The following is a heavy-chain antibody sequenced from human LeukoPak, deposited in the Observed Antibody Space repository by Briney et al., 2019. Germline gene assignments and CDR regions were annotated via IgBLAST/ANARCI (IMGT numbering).Heavy chain of an antibody. V-gene: IGHV4-30-4*01. D-gene: IGHD2-8*01. CDR3: ARGGEILYRTDY. CDR2: IYYSGST. J-gene: IGHJ4*02. Sequence: SQTLSLTCTVSGGSISSGDYYWSWIRQPPGKGLEWIGYIYYSGSTYYNPSLKSRVTISVDRSKNQISLKLSSVTAADTAVYYCARGGEILYRTDYWGQGTLVTVSS. CDR1: GGSISSGDYY.